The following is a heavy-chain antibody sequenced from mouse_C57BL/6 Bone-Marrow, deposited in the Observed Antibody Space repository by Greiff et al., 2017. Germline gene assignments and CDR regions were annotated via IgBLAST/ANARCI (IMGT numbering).Heavy chain of an antibody. CDR1: GYSFTGYY. CDR2: INPSTGGT. V-gene: IGHV1-42*01. D-gene: IGHD2-4*01. Sequence: EVQLQQSGPELVKPGASVKISCKASGYSFTGYYMNWVKQSPEKSLEWIGEINPSTGGTTYNQKFKAKATLTVDKSSSTAYMQLKSLTSEDSAVYYCARYDYDGLDYWGQGTTLTVSS. J-gene: IGHJ2*01. CDR3: ARYDYDGLDY.